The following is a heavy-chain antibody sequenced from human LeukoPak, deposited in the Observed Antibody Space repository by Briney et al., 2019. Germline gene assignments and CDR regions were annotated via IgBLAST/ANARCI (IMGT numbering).Heavy chain of an antibody. CDR3: ARRYDYVWGSYRPYYFDY. CDR1: GGSISSYY. D-gene: IGHD3-16*02. V-gene: IGHV4-34*01. Sequence: MSSETLSLTCTVSGGSISSYYWSWIRQPPGKGLEWIGEINHSGSTNYNPSLKSRVTISVDTSKNQFSLKLSSVTAADTAVYYCARRYDYVWGSYRPYYFDYWGQGTLVTVSS. J-gene: IGHJ4*02. CDR2: INHSGST.